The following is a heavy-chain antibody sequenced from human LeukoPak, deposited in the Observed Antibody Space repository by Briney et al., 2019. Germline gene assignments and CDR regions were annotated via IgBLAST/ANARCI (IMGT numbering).Heavy chain of an antibody. Sequence: SVKVSCKASGGTFSSYAISWVRQAPGQGLEWMGGIIPIFGTANYAQKFQGRVTITADESTSTAYMELSSLRSEDTAVYYCARDRTRGYSYGFYFDYWGQGTLVTVSS. D-gene: IGHD5-18*01. CDR2: IIPIFGTA. V-gene: IGHV1-69*13. J-gene: IGHJ4*02. CDR3: ARDRTRGYSYGFYFDY. CDR1: GGTFSSYA.